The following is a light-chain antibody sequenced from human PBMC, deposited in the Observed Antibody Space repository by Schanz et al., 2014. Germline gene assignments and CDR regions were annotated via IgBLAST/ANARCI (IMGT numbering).Light chain of an antibody. CDR3: QHYGTSSWT. CDR2: GAS. V-gene: IGKV3-20*01. Sequence: EIVLTQSPATLSLSPGERATLSCRASQSVSSNLAWYQQKPGQAPRLLIYGASTRATGIPARFSGSGSGTDFTLTISRLEPEDFAVYYCQHYGTSSWTFGQGTKVEVK. J-gene: IGKJ1*01. CDR1: QSVSSN.